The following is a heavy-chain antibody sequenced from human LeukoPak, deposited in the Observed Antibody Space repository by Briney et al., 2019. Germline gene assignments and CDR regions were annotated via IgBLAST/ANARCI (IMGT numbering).Heavy chain of an antibody. J-gene: IGHJ6*02. CDR2: IIPILGIA. CDR1: GGTFSSYA. Sequence: RASVKVSCKASGGTFSSYAISWVRQAPGQGLEWRGRIIPILGIANYAQKFQGRVTITADKSTSTAYMELSSLRSEDTAVYYCARYSSRERLLGYYYGMDVWGQGTTVTVSS. D-gene: IGHD1-1*01. CDR3: ARYSSRERLLGYYYGMDV. V-gene: IGHV1-69*04.